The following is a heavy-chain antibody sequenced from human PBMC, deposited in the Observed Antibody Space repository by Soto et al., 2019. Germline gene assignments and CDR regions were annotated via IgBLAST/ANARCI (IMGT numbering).Heavy chain of an antibody. D-gene: IGHD3-16*02. CDR2: ISSSGEII. V-gene: IGHV3-48*01. CDR3: VRDPDDYIWESSRLDAFDI. J-gene: IGHJ3*02. Sequence: GGSLRLSCEASGFTFNSYSMNWVRQAPGKGLDWVSYISSSGEIIHYADSVRGRFTISRDNVKKSLYLQMNSLRAEDTAVYYCVRDPDDYIWESSRLDAFDIWGQGTVVTVSS. CDR1: GFTFNSYS.